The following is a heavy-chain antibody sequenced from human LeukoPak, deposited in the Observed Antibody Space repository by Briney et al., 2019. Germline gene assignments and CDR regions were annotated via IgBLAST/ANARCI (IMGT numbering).Heavy chain of an antibody. Sequence: ASVKVSCKAFGYSFTGHHLHWVRQAPRQGLEWMGWVNPKTGGTNYARKFQGRVTMTRDTSINTVNMELSRLTSDDTAVYYCAREFSSKLEWLAYVTGDDAFDVWGQGTMLTVS. J-gene: IGHJ3*01. D-gene: IGHD3-3*01. CDR3: AREFSSKLEWLAYVTGDDAFDV. CDR2: VNPKTGGT. CDR1: GYSFTGHH. V-gene: IGHV1-2*02.